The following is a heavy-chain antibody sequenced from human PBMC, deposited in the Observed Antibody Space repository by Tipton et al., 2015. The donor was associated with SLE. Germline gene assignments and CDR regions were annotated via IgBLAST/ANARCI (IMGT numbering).Heavy chain of an antibody. CDR1: GFTFSDYW. V-gene: IGHV3-7*01. CDR3: TRETYYYASGN. Sequence: GSLRLSCVGSGFTFSDYWMTWVRQVPGMGLEWVALIKHDGSQQDYVDSVKGRFTIFRDNARNSLFLQMNSLRAEDTGVYFCTRETYYYASGNWGQGTMVTVSS. J-gene: IGHJ3*01. CDR2: IKHDGSQQ. D-gene: IGHD3-10*01.